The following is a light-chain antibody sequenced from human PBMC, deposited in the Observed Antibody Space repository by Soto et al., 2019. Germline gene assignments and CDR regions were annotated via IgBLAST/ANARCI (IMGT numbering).Light chain of an antibody. CDR3: QQSYSTLFT. V-gene: IGKV1-39*01. J-gene: IGKJ3*01. Sequence: DLQMTQSPSSLSASVGGTVTLTCRASQSISAYLNWYQQKPGKAPKLLIFGASGLQTGVPSRFSGSGSGTDFTLTISSLQPDDFATYYCQQSYSTLFTFGPGTRVEIK. CDR1: QSISAY. CDR2: GAS.